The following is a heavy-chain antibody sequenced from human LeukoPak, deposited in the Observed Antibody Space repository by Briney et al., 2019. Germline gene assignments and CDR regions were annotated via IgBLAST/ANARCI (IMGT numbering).Heavy chain of an antibody. D-gene: IGHD4-23*01. Sequence: SETLSLTCTVSGGSISSYYWSWIRQPPGKGLEWIGYIYYSGSTNYNPSLKSRVTISVDTSKNQFSLKLSSVTAADTAVYYCEREGSTAVADDAFDIWGQGTMVTVSS. CDR1: GGSISSYY. J-gene: IGHJ3*02. CDR2: IYYSGST. V-gene: IGHV4-59*01. CDR3: EREGSTAVADDAFDI.